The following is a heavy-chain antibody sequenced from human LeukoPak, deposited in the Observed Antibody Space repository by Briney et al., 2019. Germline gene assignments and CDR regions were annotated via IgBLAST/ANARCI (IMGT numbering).Heavy chain of an antibody. D-gene: IGHD3-10*01. Sequence: GASVKVSCKASGYTFTSYGISWVRQAPGQGLEWMGWISAYNGNTNYAQKLQGRVTMTTDTSTSTAYMELSRLRSDDTAVYYCARASDYGSGSYYKPYYFDYWGQGTLVTVSS. CDR3: ARASDYGSGSYYKPYYFDY. CDR2: ISAYNGNT. J-gene: IGHJ4*02. CDR1: GYTFTSYG. V-gene: IGHV1-18*01.